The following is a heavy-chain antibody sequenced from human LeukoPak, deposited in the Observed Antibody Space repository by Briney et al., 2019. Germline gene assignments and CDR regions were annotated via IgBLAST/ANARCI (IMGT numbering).Heavy chain of an antibody. D-gene: IGHD3-22*01. CDR3: ARGFTLNYYDGRGFLFDF. CDR2: IDHSGSS. CDR1: GGSFSGYF. J-gene: IGHJ4*02. V-gene: IGHV4-34*01. Sequence: PSETLSLTCAVYGGSFSGYFWTWIRQPPGKGLEWIGEIDHSGSSNCNSSLKSRVTISVDSSENQFSLKLKSVTAADTAVYYCARGFTLNYYDGRGFLFDFWGRGTLVTVSS.